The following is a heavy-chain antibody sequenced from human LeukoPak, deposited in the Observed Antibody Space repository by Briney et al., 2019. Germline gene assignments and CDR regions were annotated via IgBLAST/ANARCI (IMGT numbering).Heavy chain of an antibody. CDR2: MSGSGGST. V-gene: IGHV3-23*01. CDR1: GFTFSSYA. CDR3: AKDDYYDTSGYRD. J-gene: IGHJ4*02. D-gene: IGHD3-22*01. Sequence: GGSLRLSCAASGFTFSSYATSWVRQAPGKGLEWVSSMSGSGGSTYYADSVKGRFAISRDNSKNTLSLQMNSLRAEDTAVYYCAKDDYYDTSGYRDWGQGTLVTVSS.